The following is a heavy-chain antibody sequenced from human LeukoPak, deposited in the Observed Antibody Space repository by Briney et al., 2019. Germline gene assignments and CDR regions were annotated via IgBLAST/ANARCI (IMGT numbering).Heavy chain of an antibody. CDR2: IHYSGST. CDR1: GGSISSNSHY. D-gene: IGHD2-21*01. CDR3: AREEASVGDY. J-gene: IGHJ4*02. Sequence: WETLSLTCTVSGGSISSNSHYWAWIRQPPGKGLEWIGSIHYSGSTFYSPSLKSRVTISVDTSKNQFSLILTSVTASDTAVYYCAREEASVGDYWGQGILVTVSS. V-gene: IGHV4-39*01.